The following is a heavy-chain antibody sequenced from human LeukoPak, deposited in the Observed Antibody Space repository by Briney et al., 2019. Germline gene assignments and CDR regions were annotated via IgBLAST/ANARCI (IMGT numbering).Heavy chain of an antibody. J-gene: IGHJ4*02. D-gene: IGHD5-12*01. CDR3: ARYSGYDQGSDY. CDR2: IYTSGST. Sequence: SETLSLTCTVSGGSISSGSYYWSWIRQPAGKGLEWIGRIYTSGSTNYNPSLKSRVTISVDTSKNQFSLKLSSVTAADTAVYYCARYSGYDQGSDYWGQGTLVTVSS. V-gene: IGHV4-61*02. CDR1: GGSISSGSYY.